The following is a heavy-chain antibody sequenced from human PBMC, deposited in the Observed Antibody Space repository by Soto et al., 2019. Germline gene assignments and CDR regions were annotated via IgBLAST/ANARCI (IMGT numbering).Heavy chain of an antibody. CDR3: ARDTYYYGSGSYYFLDVAFDI. V-gene: IGHV4-39*07. Sequence: SETLSLTCTVSGGSISSSSHYWGWIRQPPGKGLECIGNIYYDGNTYYNPSLKSRVTISVDTSKNQFSLKLSSVTAADTAVYYCARDTYYYGSGSYYFLDVAFDIWGQGTMVTVSS. J-gene: IGHJ3*02. D-gene: IGHD3-10*01. CDR1: GGSISSSSHY. CDR2: IYYDGNT.